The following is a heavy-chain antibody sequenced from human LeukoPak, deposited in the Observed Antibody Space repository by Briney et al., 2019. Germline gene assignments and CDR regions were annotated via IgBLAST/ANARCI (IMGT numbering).Heavy chain of an antibody. Sequence: ASVKVSCKASGYTFIGYYIHWVRQAPGQGLEWMGWMNPNSGDTNYAQKFQGRVTMTRDTSISTAYMELSRLRSDDTAVYYCARVVLSTVAGPTRAYNWFDPWGQGTLVTVSS. D-gene: IGHD6-19*01. J-gene: IGHJ5*02. CDR3: ARVVLSTVAGPTRAYNWFDP. CDR1: GYTFIGYY. V-gene: IGHV1-2*02. CDR2: MNPNSGDT.